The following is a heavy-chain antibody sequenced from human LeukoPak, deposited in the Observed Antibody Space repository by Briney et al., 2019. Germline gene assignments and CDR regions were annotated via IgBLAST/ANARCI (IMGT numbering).Heavy chain of an antibody. D-gene: IGHD1-1*01. CDR2: IYYSGST. Sequence: SETLSLTCTVSGGSISSYYWSWIRQPPGKGLEWIGYIYYSGSTNYNPSLANRVSISGDTSTNQISLKLRSVTAADTAVYYCVRDSPDGYTHGHRYYNMDVWGKGTTVTVS. V-gene: IGHV4-59*12. CDR1: GGSISSYY. J-gene: IGHJ6*03. CDR3: VRDSPDGYTHGHRYYNMDV.